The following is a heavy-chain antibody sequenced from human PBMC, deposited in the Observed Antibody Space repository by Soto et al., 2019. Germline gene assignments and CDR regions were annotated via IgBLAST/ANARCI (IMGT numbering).Heavy chain of an antibody. Sequence: SETLSLTCTVSCDSVTIVSDYWSCIRQPPGKGLEWIGYIYYSGSADYNPSLGSRVTISIDTSKNQFSLKLTSVTAADTAVYYCARGVGFGYYYYHMDLWGQGTTVTVSS. CDR2: IYYSGSA. J-gene: IGHJ6*02. D-gene: IGHD3-10*01. CDR3: ARGVGFGYYYYHMDL. CDR1: CDSVTIVSDY. V-gene: IGHV4-61*01.